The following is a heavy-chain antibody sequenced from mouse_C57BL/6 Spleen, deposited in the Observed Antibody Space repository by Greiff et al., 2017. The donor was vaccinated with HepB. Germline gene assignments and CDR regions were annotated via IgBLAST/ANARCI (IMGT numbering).Heavy chain of an antibody. D-gene: IGHD2-2*01. CDR3: ARRENYGFLDY. CDR2: INPSTGGT. Sequence: VQLKESGPELVKPGASVKISCKASGYSFTGYYMNWVKQSPEKSLEWIGEINPSTGGTTYNQKFKAKATLTVDKSSSTAYMQLKSLTSEDSAVYYCARRENYGFLDYWGQGTTLTVPS. J-gene: IGHJ2*01. V-gene: IGHV1-42*01. CDR1: GYSFTGYY.